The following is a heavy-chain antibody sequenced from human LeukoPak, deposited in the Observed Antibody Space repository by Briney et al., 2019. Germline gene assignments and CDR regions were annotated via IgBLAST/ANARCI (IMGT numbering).Heavy chain of an antibody. D-gene: IGHD6-19*01. CDR3: ATLTSGWF. CDR1: GFTFNNYP. J-gene: IGHJ5*01. Sequence: GGTLRLSCAASGFTFNNYPMTWVRQAPGKGLEWVSAISPSYGSTFYADSVMRRFTISRDSSKNTLYLQMNSLRAENTALYHWATLTSGWF. CDR2: ISPSYGST. V-gene: IGHV3-23*01.